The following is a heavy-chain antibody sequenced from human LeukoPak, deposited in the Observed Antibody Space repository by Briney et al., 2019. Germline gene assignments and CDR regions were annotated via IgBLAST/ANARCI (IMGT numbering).Heavy chain of an antibody. CDR1: GGSISSYY. CDR2: IYTSGST. J-gene: IGHJ4*02. CDR3: ARTPIYYFDNSGYYS. Sequence: SETLSLTCTVSGGSISSYYWSWIRQPAGKGLEWIGRIYTSGSTNYNPSLKSRVTMSVDTSKNQFSLKLSSVTAADTAVYYCARTPIYYFDNSGYYSWGQGTLVTVSS. D-gene: IGHD3-22*01. V-gene: IGHV4-4*07.